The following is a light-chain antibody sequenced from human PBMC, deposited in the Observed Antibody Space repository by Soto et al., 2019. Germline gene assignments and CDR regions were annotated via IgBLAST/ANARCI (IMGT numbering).Light chain of an antibody. CDR3: QQYGTSPPT. CDR2: GAS. J-gene: IGKJ3*01. V-gene: IGKV3-20*01. Sequence: EIGLTQSPGTLSLSPGERATLSCRPSQSVSRNSLAWYQQQPGQAPRLLIYGASSRATDIPDRFSGSGSGTDFTLIVSRLEPQDFAVYFCQQYGTSPPTFGPGTKVDIK. CDR1: QSVSRNS.